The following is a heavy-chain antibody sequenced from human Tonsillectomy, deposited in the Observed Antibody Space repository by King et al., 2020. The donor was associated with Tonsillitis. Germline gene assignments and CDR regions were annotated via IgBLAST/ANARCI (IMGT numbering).Heavy chain of an antibody. D-gene: IGHD1-7*01. J-gene: IGHJ4*02. Sequence: VQLVESGGGLVQPGGSLRLSCAASGFTFSSYWMHWVLQAPGKGLVWVSRINSDGSSTTYADSVKGRFTISRDNAKNTLYLQMNSLRAEDTAVYYCARESKGITGTTYPGYWGQGTLVTVSS. CDR2: INSDGSST. V-gene: IGHV3-74*01. CDR3: ARESKGITGTTYPGY. CDR1: GFTFSSYW.